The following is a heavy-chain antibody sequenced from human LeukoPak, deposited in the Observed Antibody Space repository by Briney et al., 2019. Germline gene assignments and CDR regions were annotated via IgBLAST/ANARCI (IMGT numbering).Heavy chain of an antibody. CDR1: GFTFSSYA. D-gene: IGHD3-22*01. CDR2: ISYDGSDK. CDR3: ARDWGDNYDSSGLIGY. Sequence: PGGSLRLSCAASGFTFSSYAMYWVRQAPGKGLEWVAVISYDGSDKFYADSVKGRFTISRDSSKNTLYLQMNSLRSDDTAVYYCARDWGDNYDSSGLIGYWGQGTLVTVSS. V-gene: IGHV3-30*04. J-gene: IGHJ4*02.